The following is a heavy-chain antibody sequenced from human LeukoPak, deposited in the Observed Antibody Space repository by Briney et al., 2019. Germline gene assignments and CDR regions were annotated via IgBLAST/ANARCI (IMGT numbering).Heavy chain of an antibody. CDR2: INEGGGT. D-gene: IGHD5-18*01. V-gene: IGHV4-34*01. J-gene: IGHJ4*02. CDR1: GGSFSCYY. CDR3: ARAPFGYSYGYRGTRFDY. Sequence: PSETLSLTCAVYGGSFSCYYWSWIRQPPGKGLEWIGEINEGGGTNDNPSLESRISISVDTSKNQVSLTLTSLTAADTAVYYCARAPFGYSYGYRGTRFDYWGQGILVTVSS.